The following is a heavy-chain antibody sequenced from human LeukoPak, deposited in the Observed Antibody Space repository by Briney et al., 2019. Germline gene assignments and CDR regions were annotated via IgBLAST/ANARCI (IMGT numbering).Heavy chain of an antibody. V-gene: IGHV3-23*01. CDR3: AKHYCSDASCSVFSFDS. CDR1: GFTFNNYA. Sequence: GGSLRLSCAASGFTFNNYAMNWVRQAPGKGPEWVSSICGNCGTAYYVDSVKGRFTISRDNSKNTLYLQMNSLRGEDTAVYYCAKHYCSDASCSVFSFDSWGQGTLVTVSS. CDR2: ICGNCGTA. D-gene: IGHD2-2*01. J-gene: IGHJ4*02.